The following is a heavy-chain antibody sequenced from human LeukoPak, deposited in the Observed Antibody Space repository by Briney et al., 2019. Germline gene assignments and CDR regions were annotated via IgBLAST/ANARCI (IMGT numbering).Heavy chain of an antibody. V-gene: IGHV4-59*03. CDR1: GGSISSYY. CDR2: IDYSRDT. D-gene: IGHD3-22*01. J-gene: IGHJ4*02. Sequence: SETLSLTCTVSGGSISSYYWSWIRQPPGKGLEWIGNIDYSRDTNYNPSLRSRVTILVDKSRNQFSLKLNSVTAADTAVYYCVRNGPHYYDKSGYLDSWGQGTLVTVSS. CDR3: VRNGPHYYDKSGYLDS.